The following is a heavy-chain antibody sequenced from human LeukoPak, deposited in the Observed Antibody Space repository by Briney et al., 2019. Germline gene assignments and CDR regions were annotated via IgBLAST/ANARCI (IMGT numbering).Heavy chain of an antibody. J-gene: IGHJ3*02. Sequence: MTSETLSLTCTVSGGSISNYFWSWIRQAPGKGLEYIGFIYYSGNTNYNPSFESRVTISVDTSKKQFSLKLSSVTAADTAVYYCARDLAYRSSLRGTFDIWGQGTKVTVSS. V-gene: IGHV4-59*01. D-gene: IGHD6-19*01. CDR2: IYYSGNT. CDR1: GGSISNYF. CDR3: ARDLAYRSSLRGTFDI.